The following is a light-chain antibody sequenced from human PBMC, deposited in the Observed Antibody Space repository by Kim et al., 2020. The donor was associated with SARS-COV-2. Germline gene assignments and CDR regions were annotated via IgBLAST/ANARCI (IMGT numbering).Light chain of an antibody. Sequence: PGKTARVSCGENSIGSKGGHWYQQKSGQAPVLVIYYDSDRPSGIPERFSGSNSGNTATLTISRVEAGDEADYYCQVWDSSSDHRVVFGGGTKVTVL. CDR1: SIGSKG. V-gene: IGLV3-21*04. CDR3: QVWDSSSDHRVV. CDR2: YDS. J-gene: IGLJ2*01.